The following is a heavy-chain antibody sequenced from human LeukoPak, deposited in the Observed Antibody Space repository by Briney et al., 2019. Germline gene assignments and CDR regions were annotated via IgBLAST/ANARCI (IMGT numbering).Heavy chain of an antibody. CDR3: ARDRRTYYGGNSGGVDY. D-gene: IGHD4-23*01. CDR1: GYTFTVYY. V-gene: IGHV1-2*02. CDR2: TNPNSGGT. J-gene: IGHJ4*02. Sequence: GASVKVSCKASGYTFTVYYMHWVRQAPGQGVEWMGWTNPNSGGTNYAQKFQGRVTMTRDTSISTAYMELSRLRSDDTAVYYCARDRRTYYGGNSGGVDYWGQGTLVTVSS.